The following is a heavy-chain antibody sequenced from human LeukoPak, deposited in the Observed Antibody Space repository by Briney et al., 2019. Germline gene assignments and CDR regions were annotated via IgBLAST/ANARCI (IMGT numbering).Heavy chain of an antibody. V-gene: IGHV4-34*01. D-gene: IGHD4-17*01. CDR1: GGSISSYY. CDR2: INHSGST. J-gene: IGHJ4*02. Sequence: KTSETLSLTCTVSGGSISSYYRSWIRQPPGKGLEWIGEINHSGSTNYNPSLKSRVTISVDTSKNQFSLKLSSVTAADTAVYYCARGLYYGDYFDYWGQGTLVTVSS. CDR3: ARGLYYGDYFDY.